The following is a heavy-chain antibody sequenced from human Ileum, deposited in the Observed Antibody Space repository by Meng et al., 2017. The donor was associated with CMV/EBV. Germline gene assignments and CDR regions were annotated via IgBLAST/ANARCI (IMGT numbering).Heavy chain of an antibody. V-gene: IGHV1-69*02. J-gene: IGHJ4*02. CDR1: GGPSNMYT. Sequence: SVKVSCKTSGGPSNMYTISWVRQAPGQGLEWMGRIIPILNVTSNAPKFEDRVYISADEPTGTVYMELSSLTSEDTAVYYCARGDSSGVASNWGQGTLVTVSS. CDR2: IIPILNVT. CDR3: ARGDSSGVASN. D-gene: IGHD3-22*01.